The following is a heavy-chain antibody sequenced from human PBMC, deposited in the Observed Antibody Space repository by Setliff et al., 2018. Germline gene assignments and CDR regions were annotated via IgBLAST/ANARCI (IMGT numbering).Heavy chain of an antibody. CDR2: IKQDGSEK. D-gene: IGHD3-10*01. Sequence: GGSLRLSCVASTLTFSKYAITWVRQAPGKGPEWVANIKQDGSEKYYVDSVEGRFTISRDNAKNLLFLQMRGLRAGDTAVYYCFGAGTCSYWGQGTLVTVSS. V-gene: IGHV3-7*01. CDR3: FGAGTCSY. J-gene: IGHJ4*02. CDR1: TLTFSKYA.